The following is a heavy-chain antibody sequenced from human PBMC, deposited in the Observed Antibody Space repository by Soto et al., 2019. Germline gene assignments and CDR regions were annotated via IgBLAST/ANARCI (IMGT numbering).Heavy chain of an antibody. D-gene: IGHD4-4*01. J-gene: IGHJ6*02. V-gene: IGHV3-11*01. CDR2: ISSSGDTP. CDR1: GFTFSDYY. Sequence: QVQLVESGGGLVKPGGSLRLSCAASGFTFSDYYMSWIRQAPGKGLKWVSYISSSGDTPYYADSVKGRFTISRDNAKISLYLQMNNLRAEDTAVYYCARAKVTQDYYYGMDVWGQGTTVTVSS. CDR3: ARAKVTQDYYYGMDV.